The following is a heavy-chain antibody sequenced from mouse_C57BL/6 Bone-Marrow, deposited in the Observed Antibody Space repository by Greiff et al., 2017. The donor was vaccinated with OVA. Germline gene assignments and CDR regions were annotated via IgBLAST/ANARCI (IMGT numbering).Heavy chain of an antibody. D-gene: IGHD4-1*01. V-gene: IGHV7-3*01. CDR2: IRNKANGYTT. J-gene: IGHJ4*01. CDR3: ARSLTGLYAMDY. CDR1: GFTFTDYY. Sequence: EVTLMESGGGLVQPGGSLSLSCAASGFTFTDYYMSWVRQPPGKALEWLGFIRNKANGYTTEYSASVKGRFTISRDNSQSILYLQMNALRAEDSATYYCARSLTGLYAMDYWGQGTSVTVSS.